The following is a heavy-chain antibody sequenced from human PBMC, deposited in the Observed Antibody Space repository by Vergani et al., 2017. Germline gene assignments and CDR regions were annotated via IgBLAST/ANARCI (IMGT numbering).Heavy chain of an antibody. J-gene: IGHJ4*02. CDR2: IYTSGST. Sequence: QVQLQQWGAGLLKPSETLSLTCAVYGGSFSGYYWSWIRQPPGKGLEWIGRIYTSGSTNYNPSLKSRVTMSVDTSKNQFSLKLSSVTAADTAVYYCARGLTTVMFDYWGQGTLVTVSS. V-gene: IGHV4-59*10. D-gene: IGHD4-11*01. CDR1: GGSFSGYY. CDR3: ARGLTTVMFDY.